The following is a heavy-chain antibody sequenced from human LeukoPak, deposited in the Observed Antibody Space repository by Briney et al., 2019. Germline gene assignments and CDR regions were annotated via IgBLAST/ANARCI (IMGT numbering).Heavy chain of an antibody. D-gene: IGHD4-17*01. Sequence: SETLSLTCTVSGGSISSYYWSWIRQPPGKGLEWIGYIYYSGSTNYNPSLKTRVTISVDTSKNQFSLKLSSVTAADTAVYYCARDKDGAYFDYWGQGTLVTVSS. V-gene: IGHV4-59*01. CDR1: GGSISSYY. J-gene: IGHJ4*02. CDR3: ARDKDGAYFDY. CDR2: IYYSGST.